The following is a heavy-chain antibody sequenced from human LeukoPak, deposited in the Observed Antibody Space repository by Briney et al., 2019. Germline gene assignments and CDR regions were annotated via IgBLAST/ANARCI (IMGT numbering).Heavy chain of an antibody. Sequence: SETLSLTCAVYDGLFRDYYWSWIRQPPGKGLEWIGYVYSSGNTNYSPSLKGRAIISADTSKNQFSLKLTSVTAADTVVYYCVRDRELTYWGQGILVTVSS. D-gene: IGHD3-10*01. J-gene: IGHJ4*02. CDR2: VYSSGNT. V-gene: IGHV4-4*08. CDR3: VRDRELTY. CDR1: DGLFRDYY.